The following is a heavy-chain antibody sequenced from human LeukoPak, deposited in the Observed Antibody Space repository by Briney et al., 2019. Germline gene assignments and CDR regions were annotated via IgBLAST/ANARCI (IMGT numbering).Heavy chain of an antibody. V-gene: IGHV4-59*12. CDR1: GGSISSYY. Sequence: SETLSLTCTVSGGSISSYYWSWIRQPPGKGLEWIGYIYYSGSTNYNPSLKSRVTISVDTSKNQFSLKLSSVTAADTAVYYCARGRAPSVAGTWYWGQGTLVTVSS. CDR3: ARGRAPSVAGTWY. CDR2: IYYSGST. D-gene: IGHD6-19*01. J-gene: IGHJ4*02.